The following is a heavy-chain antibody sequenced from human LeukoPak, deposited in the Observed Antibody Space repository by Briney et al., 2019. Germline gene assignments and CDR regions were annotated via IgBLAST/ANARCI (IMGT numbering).Heavy chain of an antibody. CDR1: GFAFSDYY. V-gene: IGHV3-11*06. CDR3: AREWIPYSRDDY. D-gene: IGHD6-13*01. J-gene: IGHJ4*02. Sequence: PGGSLRLSCAASGFAFSDYYMSWIRQAPGKGLEWVSYISSSSSYTNYADSVKGRFTISRDNAKNSLYLQMNSLRAEDTAVYYCAREWIPYSRDDYWGQGTLVTVSS. CDR2: ISSSSSYT.